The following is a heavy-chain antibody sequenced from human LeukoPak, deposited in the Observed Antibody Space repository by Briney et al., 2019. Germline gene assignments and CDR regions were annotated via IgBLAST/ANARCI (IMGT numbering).Heavy chain of an antibody. CDR1: GFTFSTYW. V-gene: IGHV3-74*01. Sequence: GGSLRLSCAASGFTFSTYWMHWVRQAPGKGLVWVSRINTDGRRTDSVEGRFTISRDNAKNTLYLQMNSLRAEDTAVYYCARVSRGNYYFDYWGPGTLVTVSS. CDR3: ARVSRGNYYFDY. J-gene: IGHJ4*02. CDR2: INTDGRRT.